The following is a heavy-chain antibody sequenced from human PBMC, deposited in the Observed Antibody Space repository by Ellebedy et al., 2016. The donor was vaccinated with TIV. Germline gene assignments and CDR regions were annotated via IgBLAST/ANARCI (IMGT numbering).Heavy chain of an antibody. CDR2: ISTYNGNT. V-gene: IGHV1-18*04. CDR3: ARDPSNNYFDY. J-gene: IGHJ4*02. CDR1: GYTFPSYG. Sequence: AASVKVSCKASGYTFPSYGISWVRQAPGQGLVWMGWISTYNGNTTFAQSLQGRVTMTTDRSTSTAYMELRSLRSDDTAIYYCARDPSNNYFDYWGQGTLVTVSS. D-gene: IGHD2/OR15-2a*01.